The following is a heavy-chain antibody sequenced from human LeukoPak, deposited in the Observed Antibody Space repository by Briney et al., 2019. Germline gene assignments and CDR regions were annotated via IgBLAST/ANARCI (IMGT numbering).Heavy chain of an antibody. D-gene: IGHD3-10*01. CDR2: MNPNSGDA. Sequence: ASVKVSCKASGYTFTTYDINWARQATGQGLEWMGWMNPNSGDAGYAPKFQSRVTMTRNTSITTAYMEVTNLKSEDTAVYYCARVRTYGSMSIWGRGTLVTVSS. CDR3: ARVRTYGSMSI. V-gene: IGHV1-8*01. CDR1: GYTFTTYD. J-gene: IGHJ4*02.